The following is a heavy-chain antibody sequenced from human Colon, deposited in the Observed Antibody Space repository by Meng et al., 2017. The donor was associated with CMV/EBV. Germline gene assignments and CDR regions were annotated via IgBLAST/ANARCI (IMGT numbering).Heavy chain of an antibody. CDR2: ISSGGSTI. CDR3: ADLGGAFGLDV. J-gene: IGHJ6*02. Sequence: GGSLRLSCATSGFTFSTYEMNWVRQAPGRGLEWISYISSGGSTIYYADSVKGRFTISRDDAKNSLYLRMNILKTEDTALYYCADLGGAFGLDVWGQGTTVTVSS. D-gene: IGHD2-21*02. CDR1: GFTFSTYE. V-gene: IGHV3-48*03.